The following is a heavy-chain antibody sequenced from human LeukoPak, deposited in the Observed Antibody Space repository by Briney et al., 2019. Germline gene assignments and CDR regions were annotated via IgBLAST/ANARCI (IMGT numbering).Heavy chain of an antibody. Sequence: GGSLRLSCAASGFTFSSYAMSWVRQAPGKGLDWVSAISGSGGSTYYADSVTGRFTISRDNSKNTLYLQMNSLRAEDTAVYYCAKDSTFAFSYPRGGYFDYWGQGTLVTVSS. V-gene: IGHV3-23*01. D-gene: IGHD3-16*02. CDR3: AKDSTFAFSYPRGGYFDY. J-gene: IGHJ4*03. CDR2: ISGSGGST. CDR1: GFTFSSYA.